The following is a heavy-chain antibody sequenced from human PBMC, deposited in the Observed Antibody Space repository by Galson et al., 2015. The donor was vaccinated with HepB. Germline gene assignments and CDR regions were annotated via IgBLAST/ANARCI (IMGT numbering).Heavy chain of an antibody. CDR1: GYTLTELS. J-gene: IGHJ4*02. D-gene: IGHD3-22*01. V-gene: IGHV1-24*01. Sequence: SVKVSCKVSGYTLTELSMHWVRQAPGKGLEWMGGFDPEDGETIYAQKFQGRVTMTEDTSTDTAYMELSSLRSEDTAVYYCATDLLYYYDSSGIKGGDYWGQGTLVTVSS. CDR3: ATDLLYYYDSSGIKGGDY. CDR2: FDPEDGET.